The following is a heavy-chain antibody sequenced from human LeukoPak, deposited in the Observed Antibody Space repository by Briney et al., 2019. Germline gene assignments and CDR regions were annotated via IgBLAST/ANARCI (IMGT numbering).Heavy chain of an antibody. J-gene: IGHJ4*02. Sequence: SVQFSCKASGYTFTNFAMNWARQAPGQGPEWMGGLMPQYETTFYAQSFQGRVTITADDSTSTLYMEQSSLRSEDTAMYYCARQMEGEPGSFDFWGQGTLVTVSS. CDR2: LMPQYETT. D-gene: IGHD1-14*01. CDR1: GYTFTNFA. V-gene: IGHV1-69*13. CDR3: ARQMEGEPGSFDF.